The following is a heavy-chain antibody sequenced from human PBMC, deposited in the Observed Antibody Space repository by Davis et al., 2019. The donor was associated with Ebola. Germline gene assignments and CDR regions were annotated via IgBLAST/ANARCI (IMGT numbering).Heavy chain of an antibody. Sequence: ASVTVSCKASGYTFTSYAMHWVRQAPGQRLEWMGWINAGNGNTKYSQKFQCRVTITRETSASTAHMELRSLRSEDTAVYYCARDGTSTIFGVVTNYYYYYGMDVWGQGTTVTVSS. V-gene: IGHV1-3*01. CDR2: INAGNGNT. D-gene: IGHD3-3*01. CDR3: ARDGTSTIFGVVTNYYYYYGMDV. J-gene: IGHJ6*02. CDR1: GYTFTSYA.